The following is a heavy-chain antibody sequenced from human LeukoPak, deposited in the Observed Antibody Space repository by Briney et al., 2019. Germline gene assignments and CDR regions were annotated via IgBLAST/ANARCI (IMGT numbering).Heavy chain of an antibody. CDR3: AIRCSGGSCYGALQY. J-gene: IGHJ4*02. CDR2: ISYSGST. V-gene: IGHV4-59*01. Sequence: SETLSLTCTVSGGSISSYYWSWVRQPPGKGLEWIGYISYSGSTNYNPSLNSRVTISVDTSKNQFSLKLSSVTAADTAVYYCAIRCSGGSCYGALQYWGQGTLVTVSS. CDR1: GGSISSYY. D-gene: IGHD2-15*01.